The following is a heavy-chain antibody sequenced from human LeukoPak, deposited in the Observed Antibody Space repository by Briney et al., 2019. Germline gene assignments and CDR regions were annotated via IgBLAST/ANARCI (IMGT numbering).Heavy chain of an antibody. V-gene: IGHV4-34*01. CDR2: INHSGST. D-gene: IGHD2-15*01. J-gene: IGHJ6*04. CDR1: GGSFSGYY. CDR3: ARQSPLDCSGGSCYPSPFRYYYGMDV. Sequence: SETLSLTCAVYGGSFSGYYWSWLRQPPGKGLEWIGEINHSGSTNYNPSLKSRVTISVDTSKNQFSLKLSSVTAADTAVYYCARQSPLDCSGGSCYPSPFRYYYGMDVWGKGTTVTVSS.